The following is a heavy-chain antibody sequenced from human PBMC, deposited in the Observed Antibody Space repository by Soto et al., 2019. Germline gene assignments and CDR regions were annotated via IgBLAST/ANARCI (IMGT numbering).Heavy chain of an antibody. D-gene: IGHD2-8*01. CDR2: ISGSADST. J-gene: IGHJ6*02. Sequence: EVQLLESGGGLVQPGGSLRLSCAASGFTFSSFALNWVRQAPGKRLEWVSIISGSADSTFYADSVKGRFTISRDNSKNRLYLQINSLRAEDTAVYYCAKTRGAMIYAISVYGMDVWGQGTTVTVSS. CDR3: AKTRGAMIYAISVYGMDV. CDR1: GFTFSSFA. V-gene: IGHV3-23*01.